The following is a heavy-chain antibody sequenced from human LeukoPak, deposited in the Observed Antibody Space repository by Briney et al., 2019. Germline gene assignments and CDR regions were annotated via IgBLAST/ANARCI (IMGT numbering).Heavy chain of an antibody. D-gene: IGHD2-2*01. CDR2: LNPNSGGT. J-gene: IGHJ4*02. V-gene: IGHV1-2*02. CDR3: TSDIVVVPAARGDY. CDR1: GYTFTSYY. Sequence: ASVKVSCKASGYTFTSYYMHWVRQAPGQGLEWMGWLNPNSGGTSYAQKFQGRVTMTRDTSISTAYMELSRLTSDDTAVYYCTSDIVVVPAARGDYWGQGTLVTVSS.